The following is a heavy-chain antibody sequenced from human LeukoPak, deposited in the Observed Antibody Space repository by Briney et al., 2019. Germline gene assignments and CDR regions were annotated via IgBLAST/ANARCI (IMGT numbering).Heavy chain of an antibody. CDR2: INPNSGDT. J-gene: IGHJ4*02. CDR3: ASTPTMVRGATGHFDY. CDR1: GYIFTGYY. V-gene: IGHV1-2*02. Sequence: ASVKVSCKASGYIFTGYYMHWVRQAPGQGPEWMGWINPNSGDTNYAQKFQGSVTMTRDTSISTAYMELSRLRSDDTAVYYCASTPTMVRGATGHFDYWGQGTLVTVSS. D-gene: IGHD3-10*01.